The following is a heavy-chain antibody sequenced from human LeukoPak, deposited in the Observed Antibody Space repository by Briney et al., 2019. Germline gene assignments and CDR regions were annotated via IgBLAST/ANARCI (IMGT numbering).Heavy chain of an antibody. V-gene: IGHV3-74*01. J-gene: IGHJ4*02. Sequence: GGSLRLSCAASGCPFNSFWMHWVRQAPGKGLVWVSDMNEYSTTIRYADSVKGRFTNSRDNAKSILYLQMNNLRAEDTAMYFCARGGVNPVDHWGQGTLVTVSS. CDR2: MNEYSTTI. CDR1: GCPFNSFW. D-gene: IGHD1-14*01. CDR3: ARGGVNPVDH.